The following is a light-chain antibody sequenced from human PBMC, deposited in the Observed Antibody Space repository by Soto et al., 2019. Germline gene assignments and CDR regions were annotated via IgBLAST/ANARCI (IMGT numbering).Light chain of an antibody. CDR1: QSISSW. V-gene: IGKV1-5*01. J-gene: IGKJ1*01. CDR2: DVS. CDR3: QYYHSYSGA. Sequence: DLPMTQSPSTLSASVGDRVTITCRASQSISSWLAWYQQKPGKAPNLLIYDVSTLESGVPSRFSGSGSGTEFTLTISSLQPDDFATYYCQYYHSYSGAFGQGTKVEVK.